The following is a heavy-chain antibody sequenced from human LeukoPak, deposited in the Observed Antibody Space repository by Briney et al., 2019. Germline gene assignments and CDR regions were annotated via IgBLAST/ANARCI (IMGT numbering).Heavy chain of an antibody. CDR1: GDSISTYY. V-gene: IGHV4-59*01. J-gene: IGHJ3*02. CDR3: ARVRNYPDAFDI. D-gene: IGHD3-16*02. Sequence: SETLSLTCAVSGDSISTYYWSWIRQPPGKGLEWIGYIYSSGTTNNNPSLRSRVTISLDTSKSQFSLRLSSVTAADTALYYCARVRNYPDAFDIWSHGTMVTVSS. CDR2: IYSSGTT.